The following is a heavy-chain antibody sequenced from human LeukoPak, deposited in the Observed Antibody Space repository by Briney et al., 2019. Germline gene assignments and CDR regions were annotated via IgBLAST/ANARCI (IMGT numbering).Heavy chain of an antibody. J-gene: IGHJ4*02. Sequence: GGSLRLSCAASGFTVSSNYMSWVRQAPGKGLEWVSVIYSGGSTYYADSVKGRFTISRDNSKNTLYLQMNSLRAEDTAVNYCARVGSSSWIDYWGQGTLVTVSS. CDR2: IYSGGST. CDR3: ARVGSSSWIDY. V-gene: IGHV3-53*01. CDR1: GFTVSSNY. D-gene: IGHD6-13*01.